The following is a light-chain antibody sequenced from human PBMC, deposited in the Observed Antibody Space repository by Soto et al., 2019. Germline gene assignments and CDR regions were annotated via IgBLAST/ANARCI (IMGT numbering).Light chain of an antibody. Sequence: QSVLTQPASMSGSPGQSIAISCTGTSSDVGGFNYVSWYQQHPGKAPKLMIYDVTNRPSGVSYRFSGSKSGNTASLTIYGFQAEDEADYYSNSYTCSSTYVFGTGTKVTVL. CDR3: NSYTCSSTYV. CDR2: DVT. J-gene: IGLJ1*01. CDR1: SSDVGGFNY. V-gene: IGLV2-14*03.